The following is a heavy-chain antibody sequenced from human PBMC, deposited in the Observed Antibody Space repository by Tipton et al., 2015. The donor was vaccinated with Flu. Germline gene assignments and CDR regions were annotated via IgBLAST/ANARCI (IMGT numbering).Heavy chain of an antibody. V-gene: IGHV3-21*01. J-gene: IGHJ5*02. CDR1: GFTFSSYS. D-gene: IGHD6-13*01. CDR2: ISSSSSYI. Sequence: SLRLSCAASGFTFSSYSMNWVRQAPGKGLEWVSSISSSSSYIYYADSVKGRFTISRDNAKNSLYLKMNSLRAEDTAVYYCARGRIAAARFDPWGQGTLVTVSS. CDR3: ARGRIAAARFDP.